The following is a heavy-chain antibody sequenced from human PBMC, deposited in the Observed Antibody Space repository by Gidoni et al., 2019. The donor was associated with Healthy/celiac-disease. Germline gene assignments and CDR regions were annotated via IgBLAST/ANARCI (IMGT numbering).Heavy chain of an antibody. Sequence: QLQLQESGPGLVKPSETLSLTCPVFGGSISSSSYYWGWIRQPPGKGLEWIGSIYYSGSTYYNPSLKSRVTISVDTSKNQFSLKLSSVTAADTAVYYSARPGGYCSSTSCYDNWFDPWGQGTLVTVSS. CDR1: GGSISSSSYY. D-gene: IGHD2-2*01. CDR3: ARPGGYCSSTSCYDNWFDP. CDR2: IYYSGST. J-gene: IGHJ5*02. V-gene: IGHV4-39*01.